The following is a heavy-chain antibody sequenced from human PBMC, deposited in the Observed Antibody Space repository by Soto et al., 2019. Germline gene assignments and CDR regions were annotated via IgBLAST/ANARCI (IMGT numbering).Heavy chain of an antibody. CDR2: TYYRSTRWYN. Sequence: SQTLSLTFAISGDSVSSNSAAWNWIRQSPSRGLEWLGRTYYRSTRWYNDYAVSVKSRITVNPDTSKNQFSLHLNSVTPEDTAEYYCAGTTSLQWYYMDVWDKGTTVTVSS. CDR1: GDSVSSNSAA. V-gene: IGHV6-1*01. CDR3: AGTTSLQWYYMDV. D-gene: IGHD1-7*01. J-gene: IGHJ6*03.